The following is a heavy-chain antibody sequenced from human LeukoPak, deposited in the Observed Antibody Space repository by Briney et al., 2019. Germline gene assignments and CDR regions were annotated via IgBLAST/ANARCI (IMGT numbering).Heavy chain of an antibody. CDR3: ARDIELST. J-gene: IGHJ3*01. V-gene: IGHV3-23*01. CDR1: GFTFSISA. D-gene: IGHD1-7*01. Sequence: GGSLRLSCAASGFTFSISAMTWVRQAPGKGLEWVALINYSGSNAYYADSVRGRFTISRDSSKSMLYLQMDSLRAEDAAIYYCARDIELSTWGQGTMVSV. CDR2: INYSGSNA.